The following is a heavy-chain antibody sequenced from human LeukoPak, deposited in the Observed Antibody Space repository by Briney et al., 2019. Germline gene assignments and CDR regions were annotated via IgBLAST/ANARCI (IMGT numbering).Heavy chain of an antibody. CDR1: GFTFSSYA. V-gene: IGHV3-23*01. D-gene: IGHD6-19*01. J-gene: IGHJ4*02. CDR2: ISGSGGST. CDR3: AKVVLGGWYFDY. Sequence: PGGSLRLSCAASGFTFSSYAMSWVRQAPGKGLEWGSAISGSGGSTYYADSVKGRFTISRDNSKNTLYLQMNSLRAEDTAVYYCAKVVLGGWYFDYWGQGTLVTVSS.